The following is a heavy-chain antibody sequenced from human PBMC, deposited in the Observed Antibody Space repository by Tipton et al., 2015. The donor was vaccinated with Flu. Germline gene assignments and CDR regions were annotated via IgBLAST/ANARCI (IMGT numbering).Heavy chain of an antibody. CDR2: INPNGGGT. CDR1: GYSFIDNS. J-gene: IGHJ6*02. Sequence: QVQLVQSGAEVRKPGASVKVSCKTSGYSFIDNSVHWVRQAPGQGLEWLGQINPNGGGTLYAQRFQGRVTVTTDTSTSTAYLEMRSLTSADTAINYCARVGPVYYYSLDVWGQGTTVTVS. V-gene: IGHV1-2*06. CDR3: ARVGPVYYYSLDV.